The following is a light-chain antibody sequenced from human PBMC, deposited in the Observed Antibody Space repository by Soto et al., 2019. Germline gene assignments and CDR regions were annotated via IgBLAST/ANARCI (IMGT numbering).Light chain of an antibody. CDR1: SSDVGGYNY. J-gene: IGLJ1*01. Sequence: QSVLTQPRSVSGSPGQSVTISCTGTSSDVGGYNYVSWYQHHPGKAPKLIIYDVTQRPSGIPDRFSGSKSGNTASLTISGLQADDEADYHRCSYADNFFYVFGGGTKLTVL. CDR2: DVT. CDR3: CSYADNFFYV. V-gene: IGLV2-11*01.